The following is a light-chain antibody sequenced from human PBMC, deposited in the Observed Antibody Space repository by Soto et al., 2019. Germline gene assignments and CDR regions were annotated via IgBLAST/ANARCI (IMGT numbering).Light chain of an antibody. J-gene: IGKJ1*01. CDR1: QSVSSY. CDR2: DAS. V-gene: IGKV3-11*01. Sequence: EIVLTQSPATLSLSPGERATLSCRASQSVSSYLAWYQQKPGQAPRLLIYDASNRATDIPARFRGSGSGTDFTLTISSLEPEDFAVYYCLQRSGWPWTFGQGTKVEIK. CDR3: LQRSGWPWT.